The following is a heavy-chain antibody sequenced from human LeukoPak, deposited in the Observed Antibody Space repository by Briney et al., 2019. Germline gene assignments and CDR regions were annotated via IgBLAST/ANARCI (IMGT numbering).Heavy chain of an antibody. J-gene: IGHJ5*02. V-gene: IGHV3-21*01. CDR1: GFTFSSYS. CDR2: ISSSSSYI. D-gene: IGHD6-6*01. Sequence: GGSLRLSCAASGFTFSSYSMNWVRQAPGKGLEWVSSISSSSSYIYYADSVKGRFTISRDNAKNSLYLQMNSLRAEDTAVYYCARDLWDGIAARPRGWFDPWGQGTLVTVSS. CDR3: ARDLWDGIAARPRGWFDP.